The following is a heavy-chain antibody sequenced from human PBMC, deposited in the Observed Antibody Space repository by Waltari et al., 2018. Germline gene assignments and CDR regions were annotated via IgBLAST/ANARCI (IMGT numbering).Heavy chain of an antibody. Sequence: QVQLVQSGAEVNKPGAPVKISCNTSEYTFTSSYIHWVRQAPGQGLEWMGIINPSGGSTIYAQKFQGRVTMTRDTSTSTVYMELSSLRSEDTAVYYCARDTGALWMDVWGQGTTVTVSS. CDR2: INPSGGST. J-gene: IGHJ6*02. CDR1: EYTFTSSY. D-gene: IGHD2-21*01. CDR3: ARDTGALWMDV. V-gene: IGHV1-46*01.